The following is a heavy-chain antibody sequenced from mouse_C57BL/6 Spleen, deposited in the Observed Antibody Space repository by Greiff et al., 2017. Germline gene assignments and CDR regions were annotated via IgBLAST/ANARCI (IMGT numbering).Heavy chain of an antibody. J-gene: IGHJ3*01. CDR3: ASTCYQFAY. V-gene: IGHV14-2*01. CDR1: GFNINDYY. CDR2: IDPADGDT. D-gene: IGHD1-1*01. Sequence: VQLKESGAELVKPGASVKLSCTASGFNINDYYMHWVKQRTEQGLEWIGRIDPADGDTKYAPKFQGKATITEDTSSNTAYLQLSSLTSEDTAVYYCASTCYQFAYWGQGTLVTVSA.